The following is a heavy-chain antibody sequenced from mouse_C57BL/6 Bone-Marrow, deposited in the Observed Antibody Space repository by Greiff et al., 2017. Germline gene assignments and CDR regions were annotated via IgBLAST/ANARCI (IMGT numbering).Heavy chain of an antibody. CDR3: ARAYGSSYEGFYYYAMDY. CDR2: INPYNGDT. CDR1: GYSFTGYF. V-gene: IGHV1-20*01. J-gene: IGHJ4*01. Sequence: VQLQQSGPELVKPGDSVKISCKASGYSFTGYFMNWVMQSHGKSLEWIGRINPYNGDTFYNQKFKGKATLTVDKSSSTAHMELRSLTSEDSAVYYCARAYGSSYEGFYYYAMDYWRQGSSVT. D-gene: IGHD1-1*01.